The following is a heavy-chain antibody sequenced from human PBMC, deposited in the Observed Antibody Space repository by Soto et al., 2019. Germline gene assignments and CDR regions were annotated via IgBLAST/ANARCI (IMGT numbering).Heavy chain of an antibody. CDR2: ISAYNGNT. CDR3: ARFAFVTTADDAFDI. D-gene: IGHD4-17*01. V-gene: IGHV1-18*04. J-gene: IGHJ3*02. CDR1: GYTFTSYG. Sequence: GASVKVSCKASGYTFTSYGISWVRQAPGQGLEWMGWISAYNGNTNYAQKLQGRVTMTTDTSTSTAYMELRSLRSDDTAVYYCARFAFVTTADDAFDIWGQGTMVTVSS.